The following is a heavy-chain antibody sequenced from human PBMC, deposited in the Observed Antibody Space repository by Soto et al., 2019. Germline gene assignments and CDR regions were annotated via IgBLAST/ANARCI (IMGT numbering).Heavy chain of an antibody. D-gene: IGHD3-9*01. CDR3: ARLEGLATISYYFDY. J-gene: IGHJ4*02. CDR2: IYYRGNT. V-gene: IGHV4-39*01. Sequence: SETLSLSCSVSGDSINSDNYYWGWIRQPPGKGLEWIGSIYYRGNTYYNPSLKTRVTISLDKSKSQFSLKLNSVTAADSAVYFCARLEGLATISYYFDYWGQGTLVTVSS. CDR1: GDSINSDNYY.